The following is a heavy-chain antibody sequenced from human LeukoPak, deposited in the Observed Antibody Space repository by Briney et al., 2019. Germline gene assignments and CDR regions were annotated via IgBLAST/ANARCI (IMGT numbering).Heavy chain of an antibody. J-gene: IGHJ4*02. Sequence: GESLKISCKGSGYNFAHDWIGGVRQMPGKGLEWMGIIFPDDSDTIYSPSFQGQVTISANKSINTAYLQWSNLKASDSAIYYCARQESEMTTPANRYFDLWGQRTLITVSS. CDR1: GYNFAHDW. CDR2: IFPDDSDT. D-gene: IGHD5-24*01. CDR3: ARQESEMTTPANRYFDL. V-gene: IGHV5-51*01.